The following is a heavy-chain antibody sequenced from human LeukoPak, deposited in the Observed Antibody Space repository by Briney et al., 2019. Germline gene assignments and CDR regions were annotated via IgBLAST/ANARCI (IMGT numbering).Heavy chain of an antibody. CDR2: IIPILGIA. CDR1: GGTFSSYA. D-gene: IGHD6-19*01. Sequence: SVKVSCKASGGTFSSYAISWVRQAPGQGLEWMGRIIPILGIANYAQKFQGRVTITADKSTSTACMELSSLRSEDTAVYYCAREGSSGWHDGFDIWGQGTMVTVSS. V-gene: IGHV1-69*04. J-gene: IGHJ3*02. CDR3: AREGSSGWHDGFDI.